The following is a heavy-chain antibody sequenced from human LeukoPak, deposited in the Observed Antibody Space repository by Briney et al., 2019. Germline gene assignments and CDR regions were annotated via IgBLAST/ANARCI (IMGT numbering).Heavy chain of an antibody. D-gene: IGHD3-3*01. CDR3: ARMAGAIFGGGFDY. CDR1: GFTFRSYE. Sequence: GGSLRLSCAASGFTFRSYEMNWVRQAPGKGLEWVSYISSSGSTIYYADSVKGRFTISRDNAKNSLYLQMNSLRAEDTAVYYCARMAGAIFGGGFDYWGQGTLVTVSS. CDR2: ISSSGSTI. V-gene: IGHV3-48*03. J-gene: IGHJ4*02.